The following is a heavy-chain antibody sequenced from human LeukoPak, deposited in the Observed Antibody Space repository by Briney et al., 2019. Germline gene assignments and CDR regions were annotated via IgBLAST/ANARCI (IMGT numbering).Heavy chain of an antibody. J-gene: IGHJ4*02. Sequence: GGSLRLSCAASGFTVDSNYLSWVRQAPGKGLEWVSTIYTGGNTYYAASVKGRFTISRDFSKNTVFLHMNSLRAEDTAMYYCARGDDSGYYDYFDHWGQGALVTVSS. V-gene: IGHV3-53*01. CDR2: IYTGGNT. CDR1: GFTVDSNY. D-gene: IGHD5-12*01. CDR3: ARGDDSGYYDYFDH.